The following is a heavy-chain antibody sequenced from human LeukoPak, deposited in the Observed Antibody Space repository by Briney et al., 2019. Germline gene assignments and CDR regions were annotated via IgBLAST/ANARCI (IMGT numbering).Heavy chain of an antibody. V-gene: IGHV4-31*03. CDR1: GGSISSGGYY. CDR2: IYYSGST. D-gene: IGHD2-2*02. Sequence: SEILSLTCTVSGGSISSGGYYWSWIRQHPGKGLEWIGYIYYSGSTYYNPSLKSRVTISVDTSKNQFSLKLSSVTAADTAVYYCARAGGYCSSTSCYTFDYWGQGTLVTVSS. CDR3: ARAGGYCSSTSCYTFDY. J-gene: IGHJ4*02.